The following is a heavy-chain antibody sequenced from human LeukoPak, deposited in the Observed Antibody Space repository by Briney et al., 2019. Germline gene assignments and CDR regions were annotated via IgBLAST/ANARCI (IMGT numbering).Heavy chain of an antibody. V-gene: IGHV3-74*01. J-gene: IGHJ5*02. CDR1: GFTFSSYW. D-gene: IGHD1-26*01. CDR2: INSDGSST. CDR3: ARDRRWEFWFDP. Sequence: GGSLRLSCAASGFTFSSYWMHWVRQAPGKGLVWVSRINSDGSSTSYADSVKGRFTISRDNSKNTLYLQMNSLRAEDTAVYYCARDRRWEFWFDPWGQGTLVTVSS.